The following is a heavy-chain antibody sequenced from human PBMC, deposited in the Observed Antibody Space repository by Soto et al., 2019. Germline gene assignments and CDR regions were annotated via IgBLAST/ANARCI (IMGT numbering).Heavy chain of an antibody. CDR1: GFTFSSYG. CDR2: TSHDGSNN. V-gene: IGHV3-30*18. CDR3: AKDRRDYGDSLVNNYFDP. J-gene: IGHJ5*02. D-gene: IGHD4-17*01. Sequence: QEQLVESGGGVVQPGTSLRLSCAASGFTFSSYGMHWVRQAPGKGLEWVAVTSHDGSNNFYADSVKGRFSISRDDSKNTLFLQMNSRRTEDTAVYYCAKDRRDYGDSLVNNYFDPWGQGTLVTVSS.